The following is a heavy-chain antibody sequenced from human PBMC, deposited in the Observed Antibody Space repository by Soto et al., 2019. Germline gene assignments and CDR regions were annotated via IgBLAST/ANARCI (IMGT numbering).Heavy chain of an antibody. CDR3: AKEGEYDYIWGSYRYTLLGGFYFDY. D-gene: IGHD3-16*02. J-gene: IGHJ4*02. V-gene: IGHV3-23*01. CDR1: GFTFSSYA. CDR2: ISGSGGST. Sequence: LRLSCAASGFTFSSYAMSWVRQAPGKGLEWVSAISGSGGSTYYADSVKGRFTISRDNSKNTLYLQMNSLRAEDTAVYYCAKEGEYDYIWGSYRYTLLGGFYFDYWGQGTLVTVSS.